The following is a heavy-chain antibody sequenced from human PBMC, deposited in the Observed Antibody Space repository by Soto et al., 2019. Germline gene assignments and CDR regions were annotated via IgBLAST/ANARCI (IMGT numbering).Heavy chain of an antibody. Sequence: SVKVSCKASGGTFSSYAISWVRQAPGQGLEWMGGIIPIFGTANYAQKFQGRVTITADESTSTAYMELSSLRSEDTAVYYCAKGYYDSSGYLPPKYYYGMDVWGQGTTVTVSS. CDR1: GGTFSSYA. D-gene: IGHD3-22*01. CDR3: AKGYYDSSGYLPPKYYYGMDV. J-gene: IGHJ6*02. V-gene: IGHV1-69*13. CDR2: IIPIFGTA.